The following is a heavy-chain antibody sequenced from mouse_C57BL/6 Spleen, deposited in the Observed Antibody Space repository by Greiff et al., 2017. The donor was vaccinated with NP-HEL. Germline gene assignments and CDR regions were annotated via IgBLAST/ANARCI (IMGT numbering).Heavy chain of an antibody. CDR3: ARHGYYGSSFYAMDY. V-gene: IGHV2-6-1*01. D-gene: IGHD1-1*01. Sequence: VQLQQSGPGLVAPSQSLSITCTVSGFSLTSYGVHWVRQPPGKGLEWLVVIWSDGSTTYNSALKSRLSISKDNSKSQVFLKMNSLQTDDPAMYYCARHGYYGSSFYAMDYWGQGTSVTVSS. CDR1: GFSLTSYG. CDR2: IWSDGST. J-gene: IGHJ4*01.